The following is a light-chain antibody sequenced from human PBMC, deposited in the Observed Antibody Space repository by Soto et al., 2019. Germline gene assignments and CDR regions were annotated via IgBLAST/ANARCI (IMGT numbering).Light chain of an antibody. J-gene: IGKJ1*01. CDR1: QITSSAY. CDR3: QQYVTSPWT. V-gene: IGKV3-20*01. Sequence: ENVLTQSPGTLSVSPGEIATLSCIASQITSSAYFAWYQQKPGQAPRLLIYAASSRATGVSDRFSGSGSGTDFTLTISRLEPEDFAVYYCQQYVTSPWTFGQGTKVDIK. CDR2: AAS.